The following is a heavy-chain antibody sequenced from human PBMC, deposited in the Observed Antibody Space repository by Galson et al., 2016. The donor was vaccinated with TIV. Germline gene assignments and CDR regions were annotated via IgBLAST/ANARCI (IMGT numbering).Heavy chain of an antibody. CDR2: ISNTGSFK. Sequence: SLRLSCAASGFTFSSLSMHWVRQAPGTGLEWVSSISNTGSFKHYPDSLKGQFTIPRDNAKTSVFLQMNSLRAEDTAVYYCARDHPQGWGFDCWGQGTLVTVSS. V-gene: IGHV3-21*01. CDR3: ARDHPQGWGFDC. J-gene: IGHJ4*02. CDR1: GFTFSSLS. D-gene: IGHD3-16*01.